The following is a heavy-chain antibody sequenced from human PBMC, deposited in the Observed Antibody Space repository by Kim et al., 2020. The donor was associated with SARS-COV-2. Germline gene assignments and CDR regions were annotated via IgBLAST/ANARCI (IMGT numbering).Heavy chain of an antibody. J-gene: IGHJ6*02. CDR3: AKGGLYGSGNYYYYYGMDV. D-gene: IGHD3-10*01. V-gene: IGHV3-33*06. Sequence: GRFTISRDNSKNTLYLQMNSLRAEDTAVYYCAKGGLYGSGNYYYYYGMDVWGQGTTVTVSS.